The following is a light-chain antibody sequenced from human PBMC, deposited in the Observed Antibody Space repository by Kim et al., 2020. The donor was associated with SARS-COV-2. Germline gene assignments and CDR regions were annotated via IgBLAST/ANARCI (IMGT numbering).Light chain of an antibody. CDR3: NSRDSNDNVV. CDR1: SLRSYY. J-gene: IGLJ2*01. V-gene: IGLV3-19*01. Sequence: VALGQPVRITCQADSLRSYYATWYQQKPGQAPILVIYGKNNRPSGIPDRFSGSSSGNTASLTITGTQAGDEADYYCNSRDSNDNVVFGGGTRLTVL. CDR2: GKN.